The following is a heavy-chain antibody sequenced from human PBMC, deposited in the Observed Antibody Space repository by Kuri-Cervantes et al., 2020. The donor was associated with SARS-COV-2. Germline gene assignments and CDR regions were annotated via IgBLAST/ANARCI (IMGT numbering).Heavy chain of an antibody. CDR1: GGSISSYY. D-gene: IGHD3-3*01. Sequence: SETLSLTCTVSGGSISSYYWSWIRQPAGKGLERIGRIYTSGSTNYNPSLKSRVTMSVDTSKNQFSLKLSSVTAADTAVYYCARHTIFGAHDAFDIWGQGTMVTDSS. J-gene: IGHJ3*02. V-gene: IGHV4-4*07. CDR2: IYTSGST. CDR3: ARHTIFGAHDAFDI.